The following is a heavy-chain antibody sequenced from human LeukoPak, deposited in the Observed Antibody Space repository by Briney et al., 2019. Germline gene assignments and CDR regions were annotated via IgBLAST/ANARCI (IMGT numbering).Heavy chain of an antibody. Sequence: GASVKVSCKAPRDPVSDYYIQWVRQSPGQGLEWLGIISPSDGSTAYSQRFQDRLNLTRDTPTNTVYMEMRSLTSEDTAVYYCAREVAATSFDSWGQGTLVTVSS. D-gene: IGHD2-15*01. CDR1: RDPVSDYY. J-gene: IGHJ4*02. CDR3: AREVAATSFDS. CDR2: ISPSDGST. V-gene: IGHV1-46*01.